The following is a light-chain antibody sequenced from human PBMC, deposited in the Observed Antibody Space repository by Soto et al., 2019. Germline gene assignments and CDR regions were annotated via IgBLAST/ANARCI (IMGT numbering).Light chain of an antibody. CDR1: SSEVGGYNY. J-gene: IGLJ1*01. CDR2: DVR. CDR3: SSYTTISTHV. V-gene: IGLV2-14*01. Sequence: LTQPASVSGSPGQSITISCTGTSSEVGGYNYVSWYQQHPGKAPKLRIYDVRNRPSGVSNRFSGSKSVNTASLTISGLQSEDEGDYYCSSYTTISTHVFGAGTRAPS.